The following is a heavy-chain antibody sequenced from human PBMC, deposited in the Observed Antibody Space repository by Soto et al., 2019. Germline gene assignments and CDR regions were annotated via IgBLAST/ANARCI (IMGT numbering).Heavy chain of an antibody. CDR3: ARDNNDFWSLYPLAFDY. V-gene: IGHV4-4*07. J-gene: IGHJ4*02. CDR2: ISTSGNV. CDR1: GGSLTKYY. D-gene: IGHD3-3*01. Sequence: QVQLQESGPGLVKPSETLSLTCTVSGGSLTKYYWRWIRQPAGKGLEWIGRISTSGNVVSKGSLRIRLTMSVDTSKNQFSLRLTSVTAADTAVYYCARDNNDFWSLYPLAFDYWGQGALVTVSS.